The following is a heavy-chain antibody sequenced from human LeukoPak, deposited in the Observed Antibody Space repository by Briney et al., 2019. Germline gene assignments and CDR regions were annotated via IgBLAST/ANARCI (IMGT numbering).Heavy chain of an antibody. J-gene: IGHJ4*02. CDR1: GFTFSSNV. Sequence: GGSLRLSCVASGFTFSSNVMIWVRQAPGKGLEWVSSIPASGGSTYYADSVKGRFTISRDSSKKTLYLQMSSLRAEDTAVYYCVREDLGIEYWGQGTLVTVS. D-gene: IGHD3/OR15-3a*01. CDR3: VREDLGIEY. CDR2: IPASGGST. V-gene: IGHV3-23*01.